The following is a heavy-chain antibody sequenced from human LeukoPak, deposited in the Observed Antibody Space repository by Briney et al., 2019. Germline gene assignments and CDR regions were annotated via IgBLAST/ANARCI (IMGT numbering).Heavy chain of an antibody. J-gene: IGHJ4*02. Sequence: GRSLRLSCAASGFTFSSYGMHWVRQAPGKGLEWVAVIWYDGSNKYYADSVKGRFTIFRDNAKNSLYLQMNNLRAEDTAVYYCARELSRTGAFDYWGQGTLVTVSS. D-gene: IGHD3-10*01. CDR2: IWYDGSNK. CDR3: ARELSRTGAFDY. CDR1: GFTFSSYG. V-gene: IGHV3-33*01.